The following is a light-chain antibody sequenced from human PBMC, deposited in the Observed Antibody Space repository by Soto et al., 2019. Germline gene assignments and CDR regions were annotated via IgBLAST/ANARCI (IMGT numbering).Light chain of an antibody. Sequence: EIVLTQSPVTLSLSPGERATLSCRASQRITNNFLAWFQQKPGLAPRLLIYGASTRASGIPDRFSGSGSGTDFVLTISRLEPEDFAVYYCQQYGRSPFTFGQGTMLQIK. CDR2: GAS. V-gene: IGKV3-20*01. CDR1: QRITNNF. J-gene: IGKJ2*01. CDR3: QQYGRSPFT.